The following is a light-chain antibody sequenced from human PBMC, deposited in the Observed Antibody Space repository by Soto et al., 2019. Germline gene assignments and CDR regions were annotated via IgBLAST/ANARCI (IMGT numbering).Light chain of an antibody. CDR2: DTS. J-gene: IGKJ2*01. CDR3: QQRRHWPPT. Sequence: EVLLTQSPATLSLSPGERATLSCRASQSVSRFLAWYQQKPGQAPKLLVYDTSDRAAGVPGRFSGSGSGTEFTLTISGLEPEDVAVYFCQQRRHWPPTFGQGTKLDIK. CDR1: QSVSRF. V-gene: IGKV3-11*01.